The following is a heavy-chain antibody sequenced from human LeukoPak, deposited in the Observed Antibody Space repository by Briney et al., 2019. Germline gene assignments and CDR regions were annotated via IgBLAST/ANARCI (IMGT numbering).Heavy chain of an antibody. J-gene: IGHJ5*02. CDR1: GYTFTSYG. Sequence: GASVKVSCKASGYTFTSYGISWVRQAPGQGLEWMGWISAYNGNTNYAQKLRGRVTMTTDKSTSTAYMELRSLRSDDTAVYYCARDLYDFWSGYYGRFDPWGQGTLVTVSS. V-gene: IGHV1-18*01. CDR3: ARDLYDFWSGYYGRFDP. D-gene: IGHD3-3*01. CDR2: ISAYNGNT.